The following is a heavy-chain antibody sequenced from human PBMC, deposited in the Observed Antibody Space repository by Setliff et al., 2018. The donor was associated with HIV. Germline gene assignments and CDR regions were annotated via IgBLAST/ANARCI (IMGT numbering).Heavy chain of an antibody. Sequence: ASVKVSCKASGYIFTNYYVHWVRQAPGQGLEWMGIINPGGGTTSYPRKFRDKVTLTGDTSTSTVYMELTYLTSEDTAVYYCARVGTYSGSYRDAFDIWGQGTMVTVSS. CDR3: ARVGTYSGSYRDAFDI. CDR2: INPGGGTT. V-gene: IGHV1-46*01. J-gene: IGHJ3*02. D-gene: IGHD1-26*01. CDR1: GYIFTNYY.